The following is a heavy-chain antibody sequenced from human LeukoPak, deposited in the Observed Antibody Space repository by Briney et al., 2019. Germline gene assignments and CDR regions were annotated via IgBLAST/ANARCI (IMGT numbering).Heavy chain of an antibody. D-gene: IGHD6-13*01. CDR1: GFTFSNYS. CDR2: ISSSSNTI. J-gene: IGHJ4*02. CDR3: ARDPIPYSSSWFWVDY. V-gene: IGHV3-48*02. Sequence: GSLRLSCAASGFTFSNYSMNWVRQAPGKGLEWVSYISSSSNTIYYAASVKGRFTISRDNGKSSLFLQMNSLRDEDTAVYYCARDPIPYSSSWFWVDYWGQGTLVTVSS.